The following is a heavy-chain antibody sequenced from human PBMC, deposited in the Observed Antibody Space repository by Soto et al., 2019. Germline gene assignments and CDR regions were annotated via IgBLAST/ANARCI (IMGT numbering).Heavy chain of an antibody. V-gene: IGHV4-4*02. Sequence: QVQLQESGPGLMKPSETLSLTCAVSGASIASDHWWTWIRQPPGKGLEWIAEVRHTGSTEYSPSLWSRVTISVAKSKDQISLKVSSVTAADTAVYYCTRRPYRSTSGGIDYWGQGTRVTVAS. CDR2: VRHTGST. D-gene: IGHD2-15*01. J-gene: IGHJ4*02. CDR1: GASIASDHW. CDR3: TRRPYRSTSGGIDY.